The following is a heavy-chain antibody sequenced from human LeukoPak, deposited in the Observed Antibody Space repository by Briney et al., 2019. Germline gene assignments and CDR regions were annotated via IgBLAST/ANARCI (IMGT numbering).Heavy chain of an antibody. V-gene: IGHV3-13*01. CDR3: VRGGIQVSGIDETDY. D-gene: IGHD6-19*01. J-gene: IGHJ4*02. CDR1: GFTFRSYD. Sequence: WGSLRLSCAASGFTFRSYDVDWVRQVTGKGLEWVSAVGISGDTYYAGSVKGRFTISRENAKNSLYLQMNSLTAGDTAVYYCVRGGIQVSGIDETDYWGQGTLVTVSS. CDR2: VGISGDT.